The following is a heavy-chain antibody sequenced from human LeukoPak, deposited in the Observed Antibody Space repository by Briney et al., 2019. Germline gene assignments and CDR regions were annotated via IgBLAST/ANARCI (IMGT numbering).Heavy chain of an antibody. V-gene: IGHV4-38-2*02. CDR3: ARRITGTTSDSFDY. Sequence: PSETLSLTCTVSGYSISSGYYWGWIRQPPGKGLEWIGSIYHSGSTYYNPSLKSRVTISVDTSKSQFSLKLSSVTAADTAVYYCARRITGTTSDSFDYWGQGTLVTVSS. D-gene: IGHD1-20*01. CDR2: IYHSGST. CDR1: GYSISSGYY. J-gene: IGHJ4*02.